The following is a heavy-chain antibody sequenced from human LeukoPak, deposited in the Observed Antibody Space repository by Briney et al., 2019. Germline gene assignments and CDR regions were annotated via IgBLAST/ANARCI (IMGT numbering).Heavy chain of an antibody. CDR3: TRAQDIVVVPAAPLDL. V-gene: IGHV3-49*04. J-gene: IGHJ2*01. CDR1: GFTFGDYA. CDR2: IRSKAYGGTT. D-gene: IGHD2-2*01. Sequence: GGSLRLSWTASGFTFGDYAMSWVRQAPGKGLEWVGFIRSKAYGGTTEYAASVKGRFTISRDDSKSIAYLQMNSLKTEDTAVYYCTRAQDIVVVPAAPLDLWGRGTLVTVSS.